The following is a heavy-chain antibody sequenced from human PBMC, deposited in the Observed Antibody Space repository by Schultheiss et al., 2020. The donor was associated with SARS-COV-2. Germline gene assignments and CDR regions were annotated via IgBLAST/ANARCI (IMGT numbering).Heavy chain of an antibody. CDR1: GFSFSGSS. Sequence: GGSLRLSCAASGFSFSGSSMYWVRQASGRGLEWVGRIRSKAHNYATAYGASVKGRFTISRDNSKNTLYLQMNSLRAEDTAVYYCARDNPHDFWSGYSYGMDVWGQGTTVTVSS. D-gene: IGHD3-3*01. J-gene: IGHJ6*02. CDR3: ARDNPHDFWSGYSYGMDV. V-gene: IGHV3-73*01. CDR2: IRSKAHNYAT.